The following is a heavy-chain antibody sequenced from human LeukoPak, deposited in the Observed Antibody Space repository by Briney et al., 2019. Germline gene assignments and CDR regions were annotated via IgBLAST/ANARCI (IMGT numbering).Heavy chain of an antibody. CDR2: IYTSGST. J-gene: IGHJ4*02. CDR1: GGSISSYY. Sequence: NSSETLSLTCTVSGGSISSYYWSWLRQPAGKGLEWIGRIYTSGSTNYNPSLKSRVTMSVETSKNQFSLKLSSVTAADTAVYYCARVWAYYYEAQNWGQGTLVTVSS. CDR3: ARVWAYYYEAQN. V-gene: IGHV4-4*07. D-gene: IGHD3-22*01.